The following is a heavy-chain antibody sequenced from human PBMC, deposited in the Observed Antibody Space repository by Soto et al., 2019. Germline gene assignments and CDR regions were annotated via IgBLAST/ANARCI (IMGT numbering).Heavy chain of an antibody. CDR3: ARVPSP. V-gene: IGHV4-30-2*01. Sequence: QLQLQESGSGLVKPSQTLFLTCAISGGSISRGGYSWSWIRQPPGKGLECIGYIYHSGSTYYNPSPQSRFTISVDRSKNHFSLKLTSVSAADTAVFYCARVPSPGGQVTLVTVAA. CDR1: GGSISRGGYS. CDR2: IYHSGST. J-gene: IGHJ1*01.